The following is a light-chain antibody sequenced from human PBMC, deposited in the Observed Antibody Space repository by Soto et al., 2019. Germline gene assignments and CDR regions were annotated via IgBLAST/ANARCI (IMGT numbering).Light chain of an antibody. V-gene: IGKV4-1*01. CDR3: QQYYSTLWR. J-gene: IGKJ1*01. CDR1: QSVLYSSNNKNY. Sequence: DIVMTQSPDSLAVSLGERATINCKSSQSVLYSSNNKNYLAWYQQKPGQPPKLLIYWASTRESGVPDPFSGSGSGKDFTRTISSLQAEDVEVYYCQQYYSTLWRFDQGTKVEIQ. CDR2: WAS.